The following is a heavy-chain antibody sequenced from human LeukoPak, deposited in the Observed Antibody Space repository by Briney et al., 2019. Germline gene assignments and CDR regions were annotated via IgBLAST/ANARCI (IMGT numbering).Heavy chain of an antibody. CDR1: GFTFSAYW. V-gene: IGHV3-74*01. Sequence: PGGSLRLSCVASGFTFSAYWMHWVRQVPGKGLVWVSRVNSDGSTTNYADSVKGRFTISRDNAKNTLYLQMNSLRAEDTAVYYCARVLLRAAGGFDDAFDIWGQGTMVTVSS. CDR2: VNSDGSTT. CDR3: ARVLLRAAGGFDDAFDI. D-gene: IGHD6-13*01. J-gene: IGHJ3*02.